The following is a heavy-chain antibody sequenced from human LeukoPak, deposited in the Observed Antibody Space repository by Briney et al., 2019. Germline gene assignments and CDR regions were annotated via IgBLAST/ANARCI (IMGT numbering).Heavy chain of an antibody. D-gene: IGHD5-18*01. CDR1: GGSIGSGSYY. CDR3: ARASDTAMVIRLSDDWFDP. J-gene: IGHJ5*02. CDR2: IYTSGST. Sequence: PSGTLSLTCTVSGGSIGSGSYYWSWIRQPAGKGLEWIGRIYTSGSTNYNPSLKSRVTISVDTSKNQFSLKLSSVTAADTAVYYCARASDTAMVIRLSDDWFDPWGQGTLVTVSS. V-gene: IGHV4-61*02.